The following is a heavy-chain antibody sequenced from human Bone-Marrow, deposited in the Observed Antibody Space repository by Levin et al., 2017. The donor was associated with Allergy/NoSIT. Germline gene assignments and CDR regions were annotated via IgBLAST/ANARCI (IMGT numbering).Heavy chain of an antibody. V-gene: IGHV3-23*01. D-gene: IGHD5-12*01. CDR1: GFAFKNYA. J-gene: IGHJ4*02. CDR3: TKGSGYESWGTFDL. Sequence: GGSLRLSCAASGFAFKNYAMSWVRQAPGKGLEWVSVISGSGDSTYYADSVKGRFTISRDNSKNTLDLQMNNLRGADTAVYYCTKGSGYESWGTFDLWGQGTLVTVSS. CDR2: ISGSGDST.